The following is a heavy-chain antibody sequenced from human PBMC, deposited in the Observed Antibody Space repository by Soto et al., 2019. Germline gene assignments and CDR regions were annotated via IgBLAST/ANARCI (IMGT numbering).Heavy chain of an antibody. D-gene: IGHD2-2*01. CDR2: MNPNSVHT. CDR1: DNTFTSYD. V-gene: IGHV1-8*01. J-gene: IGHJ3*02. Sequence: GASAKIACKASDNTFTSYDIYWLRQATGQGLVWMGWMNPNSVHTGYAQKFQGRVTVTRNTSISTAYMERSSLRSEDTAVYYCARNLWGCSGTSYYQDSLDIWGLATWITVSS. CDR3: ARNLWGCSGTSYYQDSLDI.